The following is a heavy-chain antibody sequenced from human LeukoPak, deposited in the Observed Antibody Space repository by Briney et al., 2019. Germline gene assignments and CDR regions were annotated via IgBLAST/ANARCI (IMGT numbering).Heavy chain of an antibody. CDR3: ARPYYYDSSGYYYGREAFDI. D-gene: IGHD3-22*01. CDR2: INPNSGGT. Sequence: ASVKVSCKASGYTFTGYYMHWVRQAPGQGLEWMGWINPNSGGTNYAQKFQGRVTMTRDTSISTAYMELSRLRSDDTAVYYCARPYYYDSSGYYYGREAFDIWGQGTMVTVSS. J-gene: IGHJ3*02. CDR1: GYTFTGYY. V-gene: IGHV1-2*02.